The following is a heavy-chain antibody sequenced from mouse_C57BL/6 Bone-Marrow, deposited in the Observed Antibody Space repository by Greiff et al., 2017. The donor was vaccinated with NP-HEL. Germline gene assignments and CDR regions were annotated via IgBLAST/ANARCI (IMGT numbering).Heavy chain of an antibody. Sequence: EVMLVESGPGLAKPSQTLSLTCSVTGYSITSDYWNWIRKFPGNKLEYMGYISYSGSTYYNPSLKSRISLTRDTSKNKYYLQLNSVTTEDTATYNCARYYYGSSPAFDYWGQGTTLTVSA. V-gene: IGHV3-8*01. CDR3: ARYYYGSSPAFDY. J-gene: IGHJ2*01. D-gene: IGHD1-1*01. CDR2: ISYSGST. CDR1: GYSITSDY.